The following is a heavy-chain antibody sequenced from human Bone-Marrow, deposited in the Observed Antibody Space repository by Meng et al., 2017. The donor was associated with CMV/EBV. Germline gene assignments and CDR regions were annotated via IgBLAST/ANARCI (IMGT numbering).Heavy chain of an antibody. V-gene: IGHV4-59*01. D-gene: IGHD2-15*01. CDR2: IYYSGST. CDR1: GGSFSGYY. J-gene: IGHJ6*02. CDR3: ARSVVVVAAAPYYYYGMEV. Sequence: SETLSLTCAVYGGSFSGYYWSWIRQPPGKGLEWIGYIYYSGSTNYNPSLKSRVTISVDTSKNQFSLKLSSVTAADTAVYYCARSVVVVAAAPYYYYGMEVWGQGTTVTVSS.